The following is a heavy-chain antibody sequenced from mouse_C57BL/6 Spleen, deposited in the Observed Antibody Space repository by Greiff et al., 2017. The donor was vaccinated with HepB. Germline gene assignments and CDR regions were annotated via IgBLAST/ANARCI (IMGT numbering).Heavy chain of an antibody. CDR2: ISSGGDYI. CDR1: GFTFRSYA. V-gene: IGHV5-9-1*02. D-gene: IGHD1-1*01. Sequence: EVMLVESGEGLVKPGGSLKLSCAASGFTFRSYAMSWVRQTPEKRLEWVAYISSGGDYIYYADTVKGRFTISRDNARNTLYLQMSSLKSEDTAMYYCTRAASTVPLYFDYWGQGTTLTVSS. J-gene: IGHJ2*01. CDR3: TRAASTVPLYFDY.